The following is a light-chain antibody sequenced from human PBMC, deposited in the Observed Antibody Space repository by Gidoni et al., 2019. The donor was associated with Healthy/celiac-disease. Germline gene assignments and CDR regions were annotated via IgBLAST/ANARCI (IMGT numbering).Light chain of an antibody. CDR3: QQSYSTLFT. V-gene: IGKV1-39*01. J-gene: IGKJ3*01. CDR2: AAS. Sequence: SSLSASVGDRVTITCRASQSISIYLNWYQQKPGKAPKLLIYAASSLQSGVPSRFSGSGSGTDFTLTISSLQPEDFATYYCQQSYSTLFTFGPGTKVDIK. CDR1: QSISIY.